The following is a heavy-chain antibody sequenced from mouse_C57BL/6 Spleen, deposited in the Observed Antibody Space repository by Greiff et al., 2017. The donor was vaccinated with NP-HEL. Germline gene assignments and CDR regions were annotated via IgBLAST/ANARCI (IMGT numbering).Heavy chain of an antibody. V-gene: IGHV1-64*01. CDR3: AREDSSGPRAWFAY. D-gene: IGHD3-2*02. CDR1: GYTFTSYW. CDR2: IHPNSGST. J-gene: IGHJ3*01. Sequence: VQLQQPGAELVKPGASVKLSCKASGYTFTSYWMHWVKQRPGQGLEWIGMIHPNSGSTNYNEKFKSKATLTVDKSSSTAYMQLSSLTSEDSAVYDGAREDSSGPRAWFAYWGQGTLVTVSA.